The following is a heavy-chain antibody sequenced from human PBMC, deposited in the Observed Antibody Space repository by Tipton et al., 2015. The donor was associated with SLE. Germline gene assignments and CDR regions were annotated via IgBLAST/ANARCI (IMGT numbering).Heavy chain of an antibody. CDR1: GGSISSNIYY. J-gene: IGHJ6*02. CDR2: VHYSGST. V-gene: IGHV4-39*07. Sequence: TLSLTCTVTGGSISSNIYYWDWIRQPPGKGLEWIGSVHYSGSTYYNTSLESRVTISVDTSKNQLSLKLSSVTAADTAVYYCARDGILATPKGNYYGMDVWGHGTMVTVSS. CDR3: ARDGILATPKGNYYGMDV. D-gene: IGHD5-12*01.